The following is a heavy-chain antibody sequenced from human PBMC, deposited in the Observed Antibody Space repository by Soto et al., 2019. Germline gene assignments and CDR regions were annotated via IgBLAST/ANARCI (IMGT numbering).Heavy chain of an antibody. J-gene: IGHJ4*02. Sequence: ESGPTLVNPTQTLTLTCTFSGFSLSTSGVGVGWIRQSPGKALEWLALIYWDDDKRYSPSLKSRLTITKDTSKNQVVLTMTNMDPVDTATYYCAHSSLYYDSSGTPRKAFDYWGQGTLVTVSS. CDR3: AHSSLYYDSSGTPRKAFDY. D-gene: IGHD3-22*01. CDR1: GFSLSTSGVG. V-gene: IGHV2-5*02. CDR2: IYWDDDK.